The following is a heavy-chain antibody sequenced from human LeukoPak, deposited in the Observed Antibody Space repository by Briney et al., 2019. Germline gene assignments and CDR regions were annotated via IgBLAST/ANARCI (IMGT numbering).Heavy chain of an antibody. CDR3: ASCGDGYKICPGAFDI. V-gene: IGHV4-34*01. J-gene: IGHJ3*02. CDR1: GGSFSGYY. CDR2: INHSGST. D-gene: IGHD5-24*01. Sequence: SETLSLTCAVYGGSFSGYYWSWIRQPPGKGLEWIGEINHSGSTNYNPSLKSRVTISVDTSKNQFSLKLSSVTAADTAVYYCASCGDGYKICPGAFDIWGQGTMVTVSS.